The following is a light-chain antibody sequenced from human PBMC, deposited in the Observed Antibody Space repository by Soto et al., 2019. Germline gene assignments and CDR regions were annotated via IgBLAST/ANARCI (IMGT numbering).Light chain of an antibody. CDR3: CSYAGDNIFV. Sequence: QSVLTQPASVSGSPGQSITISCTGTSSDVGEYNSVSWYQQHPGKAPKLIIYEVTNRPSGVSDRFSGSKSGNTASLTISGLQAEDEANYYCCSYAGDNIFVFGTGTKVTVL. J-gene: IGLJ1*01. V-gene: IGLV2-14*01. CDR1: SSDVGEYNS. CDR2: EVT.